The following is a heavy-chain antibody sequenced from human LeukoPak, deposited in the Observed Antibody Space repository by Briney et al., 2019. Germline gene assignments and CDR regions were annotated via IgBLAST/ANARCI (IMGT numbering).Heavy chain of an antibody. V-gene: IGHV1-69*13. Sequence: SVNVSCTASGGTFSSYAISWVRQAPGQGLEWMGGIIPIFGTANYAQKFQGRVTITADESTSTAYMELSSLRSEDTAVYYCARGGWELSNWFDPWGQGTLVTVSS. J-gene: IGHJ5*02. CDR3: ARGGWELSNWFDP. D-gene: IGHD1-26*01. CDR1: GGTFSSYA. CDR2: IIPIFGTA.